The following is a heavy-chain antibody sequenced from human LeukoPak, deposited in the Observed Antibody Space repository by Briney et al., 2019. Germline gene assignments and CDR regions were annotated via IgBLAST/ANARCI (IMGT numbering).Heavy chain of an antibody. V-gene: IGHV5-51*01. J-gene: IGHJ4*02. CDR1: GDNFASYW. D-gene: IGHD3-10*01. Sequence: GESLKISCKDSGDNFASYWIAWVRQMPGKGLEWMGIIYPRDSDTRYSPSFQGQVTISADKSISTAYLQWSSLKASDTAMYYCARRDTYGLYYWGQGTLVTVSS. CDR3: ARRDTYGLYY. CDR2: IYPRDSDT.